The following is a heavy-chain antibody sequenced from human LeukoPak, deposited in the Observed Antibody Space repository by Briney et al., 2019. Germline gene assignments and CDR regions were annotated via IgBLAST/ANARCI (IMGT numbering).Heavy chain of an antibody. J-gene: IGHJ6*02. CDR2: IYPGDSDT. CDR3: ARVGSGSYRSYYYYGMDV. CDR1: GYSFTSYW. Sequence: GESLKISCKGSGYSFTSYWIGWVRQMPGKRLEWLGIIYPGDSDTRYSPSFQGQVTISADKSISTAYLQWSSLKASDTAMYYCARVGSGSYRSYYYYGMDVWGQGTTVTVSS. V-gene: IGHV5-51*01. D-gene: IGHD3-10*01.